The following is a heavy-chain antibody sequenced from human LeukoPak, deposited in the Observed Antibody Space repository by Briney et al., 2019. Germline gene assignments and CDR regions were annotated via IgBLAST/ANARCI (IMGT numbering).Heavy chain of an antibody. CDR3: ASRPDTMVRGVAADY. CDR2: IYHSGST. J-gene: IGHJ4*02. Sequence: PSETLSLTCAVSGGSLSSSNWWSWVRQPPGKGLEWIGEIYHSGSTNYNPSLKSRVTIPVDKSKNQFSLKLSSVTAADTAVYYCASRPDTMVRGVAADYWGQGTLVTVSS. D-gene: IGHD3-10*01. CDR1: GGSLSSSNW. V-gene: IGHV4-4*02.